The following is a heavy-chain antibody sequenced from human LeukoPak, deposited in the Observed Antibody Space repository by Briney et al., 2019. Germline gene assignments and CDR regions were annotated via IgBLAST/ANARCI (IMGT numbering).Heavy chain of an antibody. CDR2: IYYDGSTK. V-gene: IGHV3-7*01. D-gene: IGHD3-22*01. Sequence: GGSLRLSCAASGFSFSTSWMAWVRQAPGKGLEWVGNIYYDGSTKYYGDSVKGRFTISRDNAKNTLFLQMNSLREEDTAVYYCASSHDSSGNDWGQGTMVTVSS. CDR3: ASSHDSSGND. J-gene: IGHJ4*02. CDR1: GFSFSTSW.